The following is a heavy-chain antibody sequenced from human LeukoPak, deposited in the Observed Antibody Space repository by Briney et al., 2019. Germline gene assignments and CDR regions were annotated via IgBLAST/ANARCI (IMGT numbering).Heavy chain of an antibody. CDR3: ARDSYRALEY. Sequence: GGSLRLSCAASGFTFSSHWMNWVRQAPGKGLEWVAHINQDGSEKYYVDSVEGRFTISRDNAKNSLYLQMNSLRAEDTAVYYCARDSYRALEYWGQGTVVTVSS. V-gene: IGHV3-7*01. J-gene: IGHJ4*02. CDR2: INQDGSEK. CDR1: GFTFSSHW. D-gene: IGHD1-14*01.